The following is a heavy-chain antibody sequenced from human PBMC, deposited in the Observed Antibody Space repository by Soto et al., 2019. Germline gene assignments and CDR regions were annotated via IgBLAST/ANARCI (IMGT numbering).Heavy chain of an antibody. CDR3: AAVGGVY. V-gene: IGHV1-58*01. CDR2: IVVGSGNT. J-gene: IGHJ4*02. CDR1: GFTFTSSA. Sequence: AGKISCKASGFTFTSSAVQWVRQARGQRLEWIGWIVVGSGNTNYAQKFQERVTITRDMSTSTAYMELSSLRSEDTAVYYCAAVGGVYWGQGTLVTVPS. D-gene: IGHD3-16*01.